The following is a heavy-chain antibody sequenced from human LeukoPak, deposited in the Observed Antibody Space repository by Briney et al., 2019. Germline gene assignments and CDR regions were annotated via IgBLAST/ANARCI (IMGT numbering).Heavy chain of an antibody. CDR3: ARTGEGSCYDY. CDR2: INSDGSTI. CDR1: GFTLSRHL. Sequence: PGGSLTHSCSASGFTLSRHLMHEVRQAPRKGRPWVSRINSDGSTIHYADSVKGRVTISRDNAKNTLYLQMNSLRAEDTAVYYCARTGEGSCYDYWGQGTLVTVSS. D-gene: IGHD2-15*01. V-gene: IGHV3-74*01. J-gene: IGHJ4*02.